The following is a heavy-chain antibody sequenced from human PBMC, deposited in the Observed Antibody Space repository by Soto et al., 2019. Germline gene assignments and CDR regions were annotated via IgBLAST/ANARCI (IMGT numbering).Heavy chain of an antibody. CDR2: IFPSDSDT. CDR3: ARKDKSGYFNWFDP. J-gene: IGHJ5*02. CDR1: GYRFTSYW. Sequence: GESLKISYRTSGYRFTSYWIAWVRQMPGKGLEWMGIIFPSDSDTRYSPSFQGQVTISADRSTSTVFLQWASLKASDTAVYFCARKDKSGYFNWFDPWGQGTLVTVSS. V-gene: IGHV5-51*01. D-gene: IGHD3-22*01.